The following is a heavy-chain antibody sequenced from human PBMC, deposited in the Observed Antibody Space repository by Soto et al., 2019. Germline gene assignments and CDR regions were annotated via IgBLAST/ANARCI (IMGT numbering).Heavy chain of an antibody. CDR1: GGTFSSYA. V-gene: IGHV1-69*01. CDR3: ARDGHYDILTGYYPYYFDY. D-gene: IGHD3-9*01. Sequence: QVQLVQSGAEVKKPGSSVKVSCKASGGTFSSYAISWVRQAPGQGLEWMGGIIPIFGTANYAQKFQGRVTITADESTSTAYMELSSLRSEDTAVYYCARDGHYDILTGYYPYYFDYWGQGTLVTVSS. CDR2: IIPIFGTA. J-gene: IGHJ4*02.